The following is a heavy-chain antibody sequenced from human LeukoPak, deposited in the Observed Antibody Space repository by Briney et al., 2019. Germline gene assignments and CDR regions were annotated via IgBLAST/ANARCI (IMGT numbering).Heavy chain of an antibody. V-gene: IGHV1-69*01. CDR2: IIPIFGTA. CDR1: GGTFSSYA. J-gene: IGHJ4*02. D-gene: IGHD6-19*01. CDR3: AKASGWSNYFDY. Sequence: SVKVSCKASGGTFSSYAISWVRQAPGQGLEWMGGIIPIFGTANYAQKFQGRVTITADESTSTAYMELSSLRSEDTAVYHCAKASGWSNYFDYWGQGTLVTVSS.